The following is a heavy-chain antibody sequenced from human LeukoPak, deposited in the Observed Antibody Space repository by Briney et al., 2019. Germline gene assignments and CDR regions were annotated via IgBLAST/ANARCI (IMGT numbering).Heavy chain of an antibody. CDR1: GGPISSYY. Sequence: SETLSLTCTVSGGPISSYYWHWIRQPPGKGLEWIGYIYYSGSTNYNPSLKSRVTISVDTSKNQFSLKLSSVTAADTAVYYCARGRVGATSWGNPRRAPHFDYWGQGTLVTVSS. J-gene: IGHJ4*02. D-gene: IGHD1-26*01. V-gene: IGHV4-59*01. CDR3: ARGRVGATSWGNPRRAPHFDY. CDR2: IYYSGST.